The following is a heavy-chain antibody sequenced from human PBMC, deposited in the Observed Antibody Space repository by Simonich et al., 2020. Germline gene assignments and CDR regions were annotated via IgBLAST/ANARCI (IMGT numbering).Heavy chain of an antibody. D-gene: IGHD3-16*01. CDR2: VDPEDGKS. CDR3: AALTGGSGQWWYFDL. J-gene: IGHJ2*01. CDR1: GYTFTDYY. V-gene: IGHV1-69-2*01. Sequence: EVQLVQSGAEVKKPGATVKISCKVSGYTFTDYYMHWVQQAPGKGIEWMGLVDPEDGKSIYAEKFQGRVTITAETSTDTAYMELSSLRSEDTAVYYCAALTGGSGQWWYFDLWGRGTLVTVSS.